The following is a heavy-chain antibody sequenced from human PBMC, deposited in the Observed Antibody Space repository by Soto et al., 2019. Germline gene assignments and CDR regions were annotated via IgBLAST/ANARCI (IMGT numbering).Heavy chain of an antibody. CDR2: MSYSGST. J-gene: IGHJ6*02. D-gene: IGHD3-3*01. V-gene: IGHV4-39*02. Sequence: QLQLQESGPGLVKPSETLSLTCTFSGDTPSTSSDYWGWIRQSPGKGLEWIGSMSYSGSTYYNPSLKSRATISVDTSKNRFSLRLKSVTAADTALYYCGLWSGYPYDSGMDVWGQGTTVTVSS. CDR1: GDTPSTSSDY. CDR3: GLWSGYPYDSGMDV.